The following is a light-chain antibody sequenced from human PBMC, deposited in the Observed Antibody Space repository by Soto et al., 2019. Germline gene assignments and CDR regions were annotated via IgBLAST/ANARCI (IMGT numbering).Light chain of an antibody. Sequence: DIKLTQSPSFLSASVGDRVTITCRASQGISSYLAWYQQKPGKAPKLLIYAASTLQSGVPSRFSDSGSGTEFALTISNMQPEDFATYYCQQLNSYPNTFGQGTKLEIK. V-gene: IGKV1-9*01. CDR2: AAS. CDR1: QGISSY. CDR3: QQLNSYPNT. J-gene: IGKJ2*01.